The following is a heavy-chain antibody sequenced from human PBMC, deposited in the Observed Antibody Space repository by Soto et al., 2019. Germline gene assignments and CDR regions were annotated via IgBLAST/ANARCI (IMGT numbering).Heavy chain of an antibody. D-gene: IGHD2-2*01. CDR2: IFWDDDK. CDR1: GFSLSTSGEG. J-gene: IGHJ5*02. Sequence: SGPTLVNPTQTLTLTCTFSGFSLSTSGEGVGWIRQPPGKALEWLALIFWDDDKRYNSSLRSRITITKATSKNQVVLTLTNMDPVDTATYYCAHRRDATVRVPAAISAWFDPWGQGTQVTVSS. CDR3: AHRRDATVRVPAAISAWFDP. V-gene: IGHV2-5*02.